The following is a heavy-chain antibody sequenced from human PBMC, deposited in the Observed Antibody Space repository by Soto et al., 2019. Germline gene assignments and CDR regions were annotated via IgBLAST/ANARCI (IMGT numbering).Heavy chain of an antibody. Sequence: GGSMLLSSYASGFNCRAFWRHWVRQPPGKGPEWVSNIPSDGRDVSYADSVRGRFTISRDDARNTLYLQMSDLRVEDTAIYYCTRGPRADSSGTGAHWGQGTPVTVSS. CDR2: IPSDGRDV. V-gene: IGHV3-74*01. J-gene: IGHJ4*02. CDR3: TRGPRADSSGTGAH. D-gene: IGHD1-26*01. CDR1: GFNCRAFW.